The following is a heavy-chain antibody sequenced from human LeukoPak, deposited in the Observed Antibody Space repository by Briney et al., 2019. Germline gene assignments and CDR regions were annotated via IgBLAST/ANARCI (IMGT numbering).Heavy chain of an antibody. CDR2: IHHSGGT. V-gene: IGHV4-4*02. CDR1: GGSISSDNW. CDR3: VRHYYYNMDV. Sequence: SETLSLTCAVSGGSISSDNWWGWVRQTPGKGLEWIAEIHHSGGTNYNSSLKSRVTISVDKTKNQFSLDLSSVTAADTAVHYCVRHYYYNMDVWGIGATVTVSS. D-gene: IGHD3-10*01. J-gene: IGHJ6*03.